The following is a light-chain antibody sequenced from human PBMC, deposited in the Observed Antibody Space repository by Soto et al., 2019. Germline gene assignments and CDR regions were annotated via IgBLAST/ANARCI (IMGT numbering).Light chain of an antibody. Sequence: EIVLTQSPGTLSLSPGERATLSCRASENVRSNYLAWYQQKPGQAPRLLIYGASSRATGIPDRFSGSGAGPDFTLTISRLEPEDFAVYYCQQYGRTPYTFGQGTKLEIK. J-gene: IGKJ2*01. CDR2: GAS. CDR1: ENVRSNY. V-gene: IGKV3-20*01. CDR3: QQYGRTPYT.